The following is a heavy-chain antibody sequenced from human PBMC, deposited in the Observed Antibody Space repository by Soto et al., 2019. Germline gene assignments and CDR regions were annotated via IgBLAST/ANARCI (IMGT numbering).Heavy chain of an antibody. J-gene: IGHJ3*02. V-gene: IGHV3-33*01. D-gene: IGHD3-9*01. CDR1: GFTFSSYG. CDR3: AREASPYYDILTGYYPPPHDAFDI. CDR2: IWYDGSNK. Sequence: GGSLRLSCAASGFTFSSYGMHWVRQAPGKGLEWVAVIWYDGSNKYYADSVKGRFTISRDNSKNTLYLQMNSLRAEDTAVYYCAREASPYYDILTGYYPPPHDAFDIWGQGTMVTVSS.